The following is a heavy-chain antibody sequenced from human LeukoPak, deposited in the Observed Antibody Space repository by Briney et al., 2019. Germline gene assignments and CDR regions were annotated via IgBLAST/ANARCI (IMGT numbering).Heavy chain of an antibody. J-gene: IGHJ3*02. CDR3: AFSLYYYDSSGYYPDAFDI. CDR1: GYTFTSYG. D-gene: IGHD3-22*01. V-gene: IGHV1-18*01. Sequence: GASVKVSCKASGYTFTSYGISWVGQAPGQGLEWMGWISAYNGNTNYAQKLQGRVTMTTDTSTSTAYMELRSLRSDDTAVYYCAFSLYYYDSSGYYPDAFDIWGQGTMVTVSS. CDR2: ISAYNGNT.